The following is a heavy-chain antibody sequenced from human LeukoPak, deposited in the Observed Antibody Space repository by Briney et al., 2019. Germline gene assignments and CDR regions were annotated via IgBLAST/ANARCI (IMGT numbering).Heavy chain of an antibody. V-gene: IGHV3-7*05. J-gene: IGHJ6*02. Sequence: PGGSLRLSCAASRFAFSTYWMSWVRQAPGKGLEWVANIKEDGSEKYYVDSVKGRFTIYRGNAKNSLYLQMNRLRAEDTAVYYCARDSPGSSRFYHYYGLDVWGQGTTVTVSS. CDR2: IKEDGSEK. CDR3: ARDSPGSSRFYHYYGLDV. CDR1: RFAFSTYW. D-gene: IGHD6-6*01.